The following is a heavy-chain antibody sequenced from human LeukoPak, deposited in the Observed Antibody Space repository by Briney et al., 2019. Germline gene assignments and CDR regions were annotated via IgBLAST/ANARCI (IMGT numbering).Heavy chain of an antibody. CDR2: IYHTGSN. J-gene: IGHJ3*01. Sequence: SETLSLTCTVSGGTFSSADYYWSWIRHPPGKALEWIGYIYHTGSNNYRYSLKSRVTISLDTSKNRFSLGLTSMTAADTAIYYCARDQGGSSHRHAFDVWGQGTMVTVSS. CDR1: GGTFSSADYY. CDR3: ARDQGGSSHRHAFDV. V-gene: IGHV4-61*08. D-gene: IGHD1-26*01.